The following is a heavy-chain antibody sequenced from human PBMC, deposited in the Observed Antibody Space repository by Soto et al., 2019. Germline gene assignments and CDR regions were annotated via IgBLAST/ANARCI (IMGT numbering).Heavy chain of an antibody. CDR3: AKEGEHSSGWANFDY. Sequence: PGGSLRLSCAASGFTFSNYAMSWVRQAPGKGLEWVSAISGSGGSTYYADSVKGRFTISRDNSKNTLYLQMNSLRAEDTAVYYCAKEGEHSSGWANFDYWGQGTLVTVSS. J-gene: IGHJ4*02. CDR1: GFTFSNYA. CDR2: ISGSGGST. V-gene: IGHV3-23*01. D-gene: IGHD6-19*01.